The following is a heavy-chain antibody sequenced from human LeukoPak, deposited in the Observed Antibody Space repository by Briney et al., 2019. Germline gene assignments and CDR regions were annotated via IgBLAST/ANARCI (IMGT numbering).Heavy chain of an antibody. V-gene: IGHV7-4-1*02. J-gene: IGHJ4*02. CDR1: GGTFSSYA. CDR3: AREPYSRRWYYFDS. CDR2: INTNTGNP. D-gene: IGHD6-13*01. Sequence: ASVKVSCKASGGTFSSYAISWVRQAPGQGLEWMGWINTNTGNPTYAQGFTGRFVFSLDTSVKTAYLQISSLKAEDTAVYYCAREPYSRRWYYFDSWGQGTLVTVSS.